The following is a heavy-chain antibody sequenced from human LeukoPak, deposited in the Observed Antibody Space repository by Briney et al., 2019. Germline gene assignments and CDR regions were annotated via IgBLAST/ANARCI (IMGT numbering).Heavy chain of an antibody. Sequence: PGGSLRLSCAASGFTLSSYWMSWVRLAPGKGLEWVANVKQDGSEKYYVDSVKGRFTISRDNAKNSLFLQMNSLRAEDTAVYYCSRAMETSSSRYQPFEYWGQGTLVTVSS. CDR3: SRAMETSSSRYQPFEY. CDR2: VKQDGSEK. J-gene: IGHJ4*02. V-gene: IGHV3-7*01. D-gene: IGHD2-2*01. CDR1: GFTLSSYW.